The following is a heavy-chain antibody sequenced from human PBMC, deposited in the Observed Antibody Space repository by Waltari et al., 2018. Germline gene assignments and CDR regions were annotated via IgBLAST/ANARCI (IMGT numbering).Heavy chain of an antibody. Sequence: QVQLVQSGAEVKKPGASMKVSCKASGYTFTSYGISWVRQAPGQGLEWMGWISAYNGNTNNAQKLQGRVTMTTDTSTNTAYMELRSLRSDDTAVYYCARGSSGWYELYYFDYWGQGTLVTVSS. CDR3: ARGSSGWYELYYFDY. D-gene: IGHD6-19*01. V-gene: IGHV1-18*01. J-gene: IGHJ4*02. CDR2: ISAYNGNT. CDR1: GYTFTSYG.